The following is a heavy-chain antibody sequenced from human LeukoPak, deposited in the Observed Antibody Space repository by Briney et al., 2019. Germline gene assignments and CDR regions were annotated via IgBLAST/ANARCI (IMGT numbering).Heavy chain of an antibody. CDR3: TRGSGDGGETNWFDP. CDR2: MNPHSGNT. V-gene: IGHV1-8*02. D-gene: IGHD2-21*02. CDR1: GYTFTSYG. J-gene: IGHJ5*02. Sequence: ASVKVSCKASGYTFTSYGISWVRQAPGQGLEWMGWMNPHSGNTGYAQIFRGRITMTSNNSISTAYMELSSLIFDDTAVYYCTRGSGDGGETNWFDPWGLGTLVTVSS.